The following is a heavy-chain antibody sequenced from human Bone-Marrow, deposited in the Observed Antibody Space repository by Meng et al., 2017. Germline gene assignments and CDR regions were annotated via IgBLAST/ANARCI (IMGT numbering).Heavy chain of an antibody. V-gene: IGHV3-23*01. J-gene: IGHJ3*02. CDR1: GFTFSSYA. CDR2: ISGSGGST. D-gene: IGHD1-26*01. CDR3: ARVLEWELRLNAFDI. Sequence: GESLKISCAASGFTFSSYAMSWVRQAPGKGLEWVSAISGSGGSTYYADSVKGRFTISRDNSKNTLYLQMNSLRAEDTAVYYCARVLEWELRLNAFDIWGQGTMGT.